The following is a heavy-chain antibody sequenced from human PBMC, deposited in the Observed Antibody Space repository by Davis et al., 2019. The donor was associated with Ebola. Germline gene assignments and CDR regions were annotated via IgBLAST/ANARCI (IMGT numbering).Heavy chain of an antibody. CDR3: ARGLNWGSSTTPVAY. D-gene: IGHD2-2*01. V-gene: IGHV3-21*01. CDR2: ISGTSYYI. J-gene: IGHJ4*02. Sequence: GGSLRLSCAASEFTFSSYDMNWVRQAPGKGLEWVSSISGTSYYIYYADSLKGRFTISRDNAKNSLYLQMNSLRAEDTAFYYCARGLNWGSSTTPVAYWGQGTLVTVSS. CDR1: EFTFSSYD.